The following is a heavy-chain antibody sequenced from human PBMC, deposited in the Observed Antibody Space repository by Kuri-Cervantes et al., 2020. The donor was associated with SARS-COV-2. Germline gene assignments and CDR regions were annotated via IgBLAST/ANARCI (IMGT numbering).Heavy chain of an antibody. V-gene: IGHV3-33*01. J-gene: IGHJ4*02. Sequence: GGSLRLSCTVPGFNFRSYGMHWVRQAPGKGLEWVAVIWYDGSNKYYADSVKGRFTVSRDNYRNTVYLQMNSLRAEDTAVYYCARVFGSYVAAAAAYYFDYWGQGTLVTVSS. CDR2: IWYDGSNK. CDR1: GFNFRSYG. CDR3: ARVFGSYVAAAAAYYFDY. D-gene: IGHD6-13*01.